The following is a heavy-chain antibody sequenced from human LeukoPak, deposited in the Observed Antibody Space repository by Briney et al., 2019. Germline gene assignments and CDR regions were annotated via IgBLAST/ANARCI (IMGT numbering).Heavy chain of an antibody. V-gene: IGHV3-30-3*01. CDR3: AREGYDPTKDYYYGMDV. CDR1: GGSFSGYY. D-gene: IGHD5-12*01. CDR2: ISYDGSNK. Sequence: LSLTCAVYGGSFSGYYWSWIRQAPGKGLEWVAVISYDGSNKYYADSVKGRFTISRDNSKNTLYLQMNSLRAEDTAAYYCAREGYDPTKDYYYGMDVWGQGTTVTVSS. J-gene: IGHJ6*02.